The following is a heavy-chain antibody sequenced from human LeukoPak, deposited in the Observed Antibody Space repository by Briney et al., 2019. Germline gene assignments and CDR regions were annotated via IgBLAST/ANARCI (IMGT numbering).Heavy chain of an antibody. J-gene: IGHJ5*02. CDR1: GYTFTNYG. CDR2: ISTHSGNT. D-gene: IGHD3-3*01. CDR3: AREGDFWSGYNFFDP. V-gene: IGHV1-18*01. Sequence: ASVKVSCKASGYTFTNYGFSWVRQAPGQGLEWMGRISTHSGNTNYAQKIQDRVTMTTDTSTSTAYMELRSLRSDDTAVYHCAREGDFWSGYNFFDPWGQGTLVTVSS.